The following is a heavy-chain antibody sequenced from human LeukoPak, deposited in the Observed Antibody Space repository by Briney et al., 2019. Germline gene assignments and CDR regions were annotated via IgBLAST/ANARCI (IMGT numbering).Heavy chain of an antibody. V-gene: IGHV1-18*01. CDR1: GYTFTSYG. J-gene: IGHJ4*02. Sequence: ASVKVSCKASGYTFTSYGISWVRQAPGQGLEWMGWISAYNGNTNYAQKLQGRVTITADESTSTAYMELSSLRSEDTAVYYCARDPNGYCSGGSCYPSHWGQGTLVTVSS. D-gene: IGHD2-15*01. CDR3: ARDPNGYCSGGSCYPSH. CDR2: ISAYNGNT.